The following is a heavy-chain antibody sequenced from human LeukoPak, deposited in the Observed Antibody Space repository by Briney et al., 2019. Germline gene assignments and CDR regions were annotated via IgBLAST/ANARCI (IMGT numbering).Heavy chain of an antibody. Sequence: AETLTLTCTVSGCSISSSIYYWGRIRQPPGKGLEWIGSIYYSGITSYNASLNRRYTISADTSKNQFTLELSSVTAADTAVYYCARLHSSSSTPRVIDCWGHGILVSVSS. CDR3: ARLHSSSSTPRVIDC. CDR2: IYYSGIT. V-gene: IGHV4-39*01. D-gene: IGHD6-6*01. J-gene: IGHJ4*03. CDR1: GCSISSSIYY.